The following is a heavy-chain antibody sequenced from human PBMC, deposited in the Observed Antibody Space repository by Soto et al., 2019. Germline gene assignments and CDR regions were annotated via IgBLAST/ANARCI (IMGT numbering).Heavy chain of an antibody. V-gene: IGHV5-51*01. CDR1: GYSFTSYW. J-gene: IGHJ6*02. Sequence: PGESLKISCKGSGYSFTSYWIGWVRQMPGKGLEWMGIIYPGDSNTRYSPSFQGQVTISADKSISTAYLQWSSLKASDTAMYYCARHGDCSSTSCYGHYYYGMDVWGQGTTVTVSS. D-gene: IGHD2-2*01. CDR2: IYPGDSNT. CDR3: ARHGDCSSTSCYGHYYYGMDV.